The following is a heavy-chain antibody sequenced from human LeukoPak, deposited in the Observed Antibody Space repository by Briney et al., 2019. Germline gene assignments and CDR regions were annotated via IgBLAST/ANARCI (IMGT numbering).Heavy chain of an antibody. Sequence: PGRSLRLSCAASGFTFSSYAMHWVRRAPGKGLEWVAVISYDGSNKYYADSVKGRFTISRDNSKNTLYLQMNSLRAEDTAVYYCARDTAVERWLQSHYYYGMGVWGQGTTVTVSS. CDR3: ARDTAVERWLQSHYYYGMGV. D-gene: IGHD5-24*01. CDR1: GFTFSSYA. J-gene: IGHJ6*02. V-gene: IGHV3-30-3*01. CDR2: ISYDGSNK.